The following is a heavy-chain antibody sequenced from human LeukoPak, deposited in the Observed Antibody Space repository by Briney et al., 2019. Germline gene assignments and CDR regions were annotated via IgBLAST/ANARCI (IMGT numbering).Heavy chain of an antibody. D-gene: IGHD6-13*01. CDR1: GYSFTSYW. Sequence: GESLKISCKGSGYSFTSYWIGWVRQMPGKGLEWMGIIYPGDSDTRYSPSFQGQVTISADKSISTAYLQWSSLKASDTAMYYCARHIEAAAGPTDYYYYMDVWGKGTTVTVSS. J-gene: IGHJ6*03. CDR3: ARHIEAAAGPTDYYYYMDV. V-gene: IGHV5-51*01. CDR2: IYPGDSDT.